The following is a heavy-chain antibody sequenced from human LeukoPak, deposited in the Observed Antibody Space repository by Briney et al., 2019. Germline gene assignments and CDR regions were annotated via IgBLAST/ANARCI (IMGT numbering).Heavy chain of an antibody. D-gene: IGHD3-22*01. V-gene: IGHV3-15*01. J-gene: IGHJ4*02. CDR2: IRSKSDGGTP. CDR1: GFIFSSVW. Sequence: GGSLRLSCAASGFIFSSVWMSWARRAPGKGLEWVGRIRSKSDGGTPDYAAPVEGRFSISRDDSENTLYLQMNSLKTEDTAVYYCTTAPDYYDSSEYPYLFGYWGQGTLVTVSS. CDR3: TTAPDYYDSSEYPYLFGY.